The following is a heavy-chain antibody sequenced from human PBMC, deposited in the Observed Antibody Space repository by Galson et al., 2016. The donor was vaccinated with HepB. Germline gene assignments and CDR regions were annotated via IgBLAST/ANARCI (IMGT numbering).Heavy chain of an antibody. V-gene: IGHV3-48*02. CDR1: GFTFNNYA. J-gene: IGHJ4*02. CDR3: ARDPSYSSNWYSYFDF. CDR2: NSASSQKI. Sequence: SLRLSCAVSGFTFNNYAMNWVRQAPGRGLEWVVYNSASSQKIDYAESLKGRFTVSRDNAKNSLYLQMNSLRDEDTAVYFCARDPSYSSNWYSYFDFWGQGTLGTVSS. D-gene: IGHD6-13*01.